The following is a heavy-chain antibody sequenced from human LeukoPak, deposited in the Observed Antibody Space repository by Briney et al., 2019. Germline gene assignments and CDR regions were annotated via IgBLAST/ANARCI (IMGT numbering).Heavy chain of an antibody. J-gene: IGHJ6*03. D-gene: IGHD6-19*01. CDR1: GGTFSSYA. CDR2: IIPIFGTA. V-gene: IGHV1-69*13. CDR3: ASRISGIAVALSYYYYMDV. Sequence: SVKVSCKASGGTFSSYAISWVRQAPGQGLEWMGGIIPIFGTANYAQTSQGRVTITADESTSTAYMELSSLRSEDTAVYYCASRISGIAVALSYYYYMDVWGKGTTVTVSS.